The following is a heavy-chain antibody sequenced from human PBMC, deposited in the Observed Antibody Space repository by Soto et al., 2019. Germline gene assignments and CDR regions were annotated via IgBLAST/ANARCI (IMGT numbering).Heavy chain of an antibody. CDR2: IYPGDSDT. V-gene: IGHV5-51*01. CDR3: ARIYEWLLPPNYYYGMDV. J-gene: IGHJ6*02. Sequence: PGESLKISCKGSGYSFTSYWIGWVRQMPGKGLEWMGIIYPGDSDTRYSPSFQGQVTISADKSISTAYLQWSSLKASDTAMYYCARIYEWLLPPNYYYGMDVWGQGTTVTVSS. D-gene: IGHD3-22*01. CDR1: GYSFTSYW.